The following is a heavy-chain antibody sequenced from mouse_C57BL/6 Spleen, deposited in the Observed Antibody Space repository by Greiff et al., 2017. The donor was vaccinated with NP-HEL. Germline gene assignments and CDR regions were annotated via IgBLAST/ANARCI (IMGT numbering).Heavy chain of an antibody. D-gene: IGHD1-1*02. J-gene: IGHJ3*01. CDR2: IYPGDGDT. CDR1: GYAFSSSW. V-gene: IGHV1-82*01. Sequence: QVQLKESGPELVKPGASVKISCKASGYAFSSSWMNWVKQRPGKGLEWIGRIYPGDGDTNYNGKFKGKATLTADKSSSTAYMQLSSLTSEDSAVYFCARKGYYALFAYWGQGTLVTVSA. CDR3: ARKGYYALFAY.